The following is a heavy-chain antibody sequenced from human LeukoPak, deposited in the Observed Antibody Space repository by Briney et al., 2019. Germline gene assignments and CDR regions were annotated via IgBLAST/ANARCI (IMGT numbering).Heavy chain of an antibody. D-gene: IGHD4-23*01. J-gene: IGHJ5*02. CDR3: ARRITVANWFDP. Sequence: SETLPLTCTVSGGSISSYYWSWIRQPPGKGLEWIGYIYYSGSTNYNPSLKSRVTISVDTSKNQFSLKLSSVTAADAAVYYCARRITVANWFDPWGQGTLVTVSS. CDR2: IYYSGST. V-gene: IGHV4-59*08. CDR1: GGSISSYY.